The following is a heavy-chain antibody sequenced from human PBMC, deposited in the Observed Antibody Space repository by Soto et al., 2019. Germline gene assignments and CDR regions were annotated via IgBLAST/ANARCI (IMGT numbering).Heavy chain of an antibody. V-gene: IGHV5-51*07. CDR1: GYSFTSYW. J-gene: IGHJ6*02. Sequence: GESLKISCKGSGYSFTSYWIGWVHQVPGKGLEWMGIIYPGDSDTRYSPSFQGQVTISADKSISTAYLQWSSLKASDTAMYYCARQLSSSSWSEYYGMDVWGQGTTVTVSS. CDR3: ARQLSSSSWSEYYGMDV. D-gene: IGHD6-13*01. CDR2: IYPGDSDT.